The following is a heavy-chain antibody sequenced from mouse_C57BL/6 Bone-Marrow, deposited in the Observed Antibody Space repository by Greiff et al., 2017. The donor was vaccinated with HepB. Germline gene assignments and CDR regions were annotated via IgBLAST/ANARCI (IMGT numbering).Heavy chain of an antibody. J-gene: IGHJ3*01. CDR1: GFTFSSYA. V-gene: IGHV5-9-1*02. CDR2: ISSGGDYI. Sequence: EVHLVESGEGLVKPGGSLKLSCAASGFTFSSYAMSWVRQTPEKRLEWVAYISSGGDYIYYADTVKGRFTISRDNARNTLYLQMSSLKSEDTAMYYCTRGYYYGSSEAWFAYWGQGTLVTVSA. CDR3: TRGYYYGSSEAWFAY. D-gene: IGHD1-1*01.